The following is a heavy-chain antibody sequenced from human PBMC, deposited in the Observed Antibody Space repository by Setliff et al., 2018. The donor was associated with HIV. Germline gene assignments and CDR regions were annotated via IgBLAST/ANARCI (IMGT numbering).Heavy chain of an antibody. D-gene: IGHD6-19*01. Sequence: NPSETLSLTCTVSGASISSYYWSWIRQPPGKGLEWIGYIYSSGSTNYNPSLKSRVTISVDTSKNQFSLKLTSVTIADTAVYYCARFTSGWYGQYWGQGTLVTVS. J-gene: IGHJ4*02. V-gene: IGHV4-59*01. CDR2: IYSSGST. CDR3: ARFTSGWYGQY. CDR1: GASISSYY.